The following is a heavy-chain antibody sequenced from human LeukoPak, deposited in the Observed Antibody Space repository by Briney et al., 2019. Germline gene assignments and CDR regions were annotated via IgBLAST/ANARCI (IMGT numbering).Heavy chain of an antibody. Sequence: PPGGSLRLSCAASGFTFSNSAMSWVRQAPGKGLEWVSTISGSGRGSNTYYADSLKGRFTISRDNSKNTLYLQMNSLRAEDTAIYYCAKSGYNRFDYWGQGTLVTVSS. CDR3: AKSGYNRFDY. V-gene: IGHV3-23*01. J-gene: IGHJ4*02. D-gene: IGHD5-24*01. CDR2: ISGSGRGSNT. CDR1: GFTFSNSA.